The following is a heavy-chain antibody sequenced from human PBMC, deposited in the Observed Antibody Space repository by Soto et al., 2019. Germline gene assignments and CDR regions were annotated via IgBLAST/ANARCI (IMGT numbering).Heavy chain of an antibody. CDR2: MYNTGST. D-gene: IGHD2-2*03. CDR3: ARLNGYCVSTSCHGYYGMDG. J-gene: IGHJ6*02. Sequence: SETLSLTCTVSGGSISRHYWSWPRPPPGKGLERIGYMYNTGSTVYNPSFKSRVTISVDTSMNEFSLRLGSVTAADTAVYYCARLNGYCVSTSCHGYYGMDGWGQGPTVTVSS. CDR1: GGSISRHY. V-gene: IGHV4-59*08.